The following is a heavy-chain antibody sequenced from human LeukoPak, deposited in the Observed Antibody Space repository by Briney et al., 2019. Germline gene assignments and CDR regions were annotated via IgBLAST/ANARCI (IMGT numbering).Heavy chain of an antibody. CDR1: GYTFTGYY. Sequence: EASVKVSCKASGYTFTGYYMHWVRQAPGQGLEWMGWINPNSGGTNYAQKFQGRVTMTRDTSISTAYMDLSRLRSDDTAVYYCARDPLGYCSRTSCADAFDIWGQGTMVTVSS. D-gene: IGHD2-2*01. CDR2: INPNSGGT. J-gene: IGHJ3*02. CDR3: ARDPLGYCSRTSCADAFDI. V-gene: IGHV1-2*02.